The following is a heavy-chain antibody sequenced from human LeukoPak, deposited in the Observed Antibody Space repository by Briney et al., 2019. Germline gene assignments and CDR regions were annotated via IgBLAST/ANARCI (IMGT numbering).Heavy chain of an antibody. CDR2: IYPGDSDT. V-gene: IGHV5-51*01. CDR1: GYPFTTYW. Sequence: GESLKISFKASGYPFTTYWIGWGRPRPGKGVEWMGIIYPGDSDTRYSPSFQGQVTISADKSISTAYLQWSSLKASDTAMYYCARRGGSGWYYFDYWGQGTLVTVSS. CDR3: ARRGGSGWYYFDY. J-gene: IGHJ4*02. D-gene: IGHD6-19*01.